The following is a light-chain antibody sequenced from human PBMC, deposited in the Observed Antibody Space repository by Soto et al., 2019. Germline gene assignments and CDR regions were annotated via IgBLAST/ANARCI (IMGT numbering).Light chain of an antibody. J-gene: IGKJ2*01. Sequence: EVVLTQSPGTLSLSPGERATLSCRASQTVDSTYLAWYQQKPGQAPRLLIYRASSRAAGVPDRFSGSGSGTDFTLTISKLDPEDFAFYYCQQYDTSPPLYTFGQGTKLEIK. CDR1: QTVDSTY. CDR2: RAS. CDR3: QQYDTSPPLYT. V-gene: IGKV3-20*01.